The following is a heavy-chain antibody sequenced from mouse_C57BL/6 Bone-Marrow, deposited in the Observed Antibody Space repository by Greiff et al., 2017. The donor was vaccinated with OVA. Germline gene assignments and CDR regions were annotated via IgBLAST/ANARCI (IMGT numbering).Heavy chain of an antibody. Sequence: QVQLKESGAELARPGASVKLSCKASGYTFTSYGISWVKQRTGQGLEWIGEIYPRSGNTYYNEKFKGKATLTADKSSSTAYMELRSLTSEDSAVYFCARDGMVTTAYWGQGTLVTVSA. V-gene: IGHV1-81*01. D-gene: IGHD2-2*01. CDR2: IYPRSGNT. CDR3: ARDGMVTTAY. J-gene: IGHJ3*01. CDR1: GYTFTSYG.